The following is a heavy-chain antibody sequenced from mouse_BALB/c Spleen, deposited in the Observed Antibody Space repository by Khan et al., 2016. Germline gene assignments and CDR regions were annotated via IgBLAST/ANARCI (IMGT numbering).Heavy chain of an antibody. CDR3: ARDGWGYYAMDD. CDR2: IWGDGST. J-gene: IGHJ4*01. D-gene: IGHD2-2*01. V-gene: IGHV2-6-7*01. Sequence: QVQLKESGPGLVAPSQSLSITCTVSGFSIIAYGVNWVRQPPGKGLEWLGMIWGDGSTDYNSALKSRLNITKDNSKSQVFLKMNSLQTDDTARYYCARDGWGYYAMDDWGQGTSVTVSS. CDR1: GFSIIAYG.